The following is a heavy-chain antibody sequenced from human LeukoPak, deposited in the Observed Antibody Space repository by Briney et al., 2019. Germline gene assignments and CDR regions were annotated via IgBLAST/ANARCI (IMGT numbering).Heavy chain of an antibody. CDR1: GFIFSSYG. CDR3: ARRFRMSSPFDY. V-gene: IGHV3-21*04. D-gene: IGHD6-6*01. J-gene: IGHJ4*02. CDR2: ISSSSSYI. Sequence: PGGSLRLSCAASGFIFSSYGMNWVRQAPGKGLEWVSSISSSSSYIYYADSVKGRFTISRDNAKNSLYLQMNSLRAEDTAVYYCARRFRMSSPFDYWGQGTLVTVSS.